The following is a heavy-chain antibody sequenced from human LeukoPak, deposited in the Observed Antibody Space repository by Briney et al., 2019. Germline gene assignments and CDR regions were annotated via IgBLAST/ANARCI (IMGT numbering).Heavy chain of an antibody. Sequence: GGSLRLSCAASGFSFTTSTMNWVRQAPGKGLEWVSSISSSSSYIYYADSVKGRFTISRDNTKNSLSLQMNSLRAEDTAIYYCARDSYWLGGSIGAFDIWGQGTMVTVSS. V-gene: IGHV3-21*06. CDR1: GFSFTTST. CDR2: ISSSSSYI. D-gene: IGHD3-10*01. CDR3: ARDSYWLGGSIGAFDI. J-gene: IGHJ3*02.